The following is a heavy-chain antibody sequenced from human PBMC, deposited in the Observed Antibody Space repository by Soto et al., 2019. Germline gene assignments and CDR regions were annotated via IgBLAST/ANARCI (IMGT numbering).Heavy chain of an antibody. CDR1: GFTFSSYG. D-gene: IGHD6-13*01. Sequence: QVQLVESGGGVVQPGRSLRLSCAASGFTFSSYGMHWVRQAPGKGLEWVAVISYDGSNKYYADSVKGRFTISRDNSKNTLYLQMNGLRAEETAVYYCAKVRLEAGIAGWYYFVYGGQGTLVTVSS. CDR3: AKVRLEAGIAGWYYFVY. CDR2: ISYDGSNK. V-gene: IGHV3-30*18. J-gene: IGHJ4*02.